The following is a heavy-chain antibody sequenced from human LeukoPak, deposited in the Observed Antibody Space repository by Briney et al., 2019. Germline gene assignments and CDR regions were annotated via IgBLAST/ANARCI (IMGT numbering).Heavy chain of an antibody. CDR1: GYSFTSFW. Sequence: GASLKFSSRASGYSFTSFWIDWWRQIPDKGLKCLGIIHPGDSGTSYSPSLQGQVTISADKSNSTVYLQWSGLKASDTAMYYCARRLGATQPYFDFWGQGALVTVSS. CDR2: IHPGDSGT. CDR3: ARRLGATQPYFDF. D-gene: IGHD1-26*01. V-gene: IGHV5-51*01. J-gene: IGHJ4*02.